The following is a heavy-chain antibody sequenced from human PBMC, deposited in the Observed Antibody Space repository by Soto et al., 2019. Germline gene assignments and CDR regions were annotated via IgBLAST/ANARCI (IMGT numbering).Heavy chain of an antibody. CDR3: ARDSSGWYGFDY. J-gene: IGHJ4*02. CDR1: GFSLGTRGVG. CDR2: IYWDDDK. D-gene: IGHD6-19*01. V-gene: IGHV2-5*02. Sequence: QITLKESGPTLVKPTQTLTLTCTFSGFSLGTRGVGVGWIRQPPGKALEWLALIYWDDDKRYSPSLKSSLTITKDTSKNQVVLTMTNMDPVDSATYYCARDSSGWYGFDYWGQGTLVTVSS.